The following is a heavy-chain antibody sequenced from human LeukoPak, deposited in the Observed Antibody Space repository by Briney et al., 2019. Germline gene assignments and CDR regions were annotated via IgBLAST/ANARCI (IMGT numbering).Heavy chain of an antibody. CDR1: GGSIVSGNYY. CDR3: ARKYYYSSGNYYDL. CDR2: IYSTGSA. Sequence: SETLSLTCTVSGGSIVSGNYYWIWIRQPAGKGLEWIGRIYSTGSANYNPSLKSRVTISVDTSKNQFSLKLTSVTAADTAVYYCARKYYYSSGNYYDLWGQGTLVTVSS. J-gene: IGHJ5*02. V-gene: IGHV4-61*02. D-gene: IGHD3-10*01.